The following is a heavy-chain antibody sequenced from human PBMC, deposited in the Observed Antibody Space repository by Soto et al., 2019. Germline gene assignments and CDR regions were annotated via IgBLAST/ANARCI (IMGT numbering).Heavy chain of an antibody. V-gene: IGHV4-59*12. CDR3: ARTVERGSYFSPYLFDY. CDR2: IKYTGDT. Sequence: SETLSLTCTVSGGSIRSYYWSWIRQPPGKELEWIGFIKYTGDTNYNPSLKSRVTISVDTSKNQFSLKLGSVTAADTAVYYCARTVERGSYFSPYLFDYWGQGTLVTVSS. CDR1: GGSIRSYY. J-gene: IGHJ4*02. D-gene: IGHD1-26*01.